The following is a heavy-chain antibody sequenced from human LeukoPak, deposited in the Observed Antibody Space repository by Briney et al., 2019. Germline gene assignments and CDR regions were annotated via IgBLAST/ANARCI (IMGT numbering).Heavy chain of an antibody. D-gene: IGHD3-3*01. V-gene: IGHV1-46*01. CDR1: GYTFTSYY. Sequence: GASVKVSCKASGYTFTSYYMHWVRQAPGQGLEWMGITNPSGGSTSYAQKFQGRVTMTRDTSTSTVYMELSSLRSEDTAVYYCARDFWSGSPLRGPIDYWGQGTLVTVSS. J-gene: IGHJ4*02. CDR3: ARDFWSGSPLRGPIDY. CDR2: TNPSGGST.